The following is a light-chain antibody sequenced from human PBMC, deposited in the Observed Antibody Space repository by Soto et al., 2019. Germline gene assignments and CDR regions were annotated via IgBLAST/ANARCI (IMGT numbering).Light chain of an antibody. CDR2: INN. J-gene: IGLJ1*01. Sequence: QLVLPQPPSASGTPGQRVVISCSGSDSDVGTNTVNWYQQVPGAAPKLLIYINNQRPAGVPDRFSGSKSGTSASLAINGLRSEDEADYYCAAWDDTLPGYVFGSGTKLTVL. CDR1: DSDVGTNT. V-gene: IGLV1-44*01. CDR3: AAWDDTLPGYV.